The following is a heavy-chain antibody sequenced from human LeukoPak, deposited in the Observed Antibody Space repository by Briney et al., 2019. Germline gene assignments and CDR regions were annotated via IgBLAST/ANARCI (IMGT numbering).Heavy chain of an antibody. J-gene: IGHJ4*02. V-gene: IGHV1-2*06. CDR3: AAVAGGGSYPPSYYFDY. CDR1: GYTFTGYY. D-gene: IGHD1-26*01. CDR2: INPNSGGT. Sequence: EASVKVSCKASGYTFTGYYMHWVRQAPGQGLEWMGRINPNSGGTNYAQKFQGRVTMTRDTSISTAYMELSRLRSEDTAVYYCAAVAGGGSYPPSYYFDYWGQGTLVTVSS.